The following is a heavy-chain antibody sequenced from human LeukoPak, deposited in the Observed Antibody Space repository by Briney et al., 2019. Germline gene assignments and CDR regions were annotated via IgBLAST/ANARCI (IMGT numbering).Heavy chain of an antibody. CDR1: GFTFSSYG. CDR3: AKDARPYPGAYYFDY. Sequence: QAGGSLRLSCAASGFTFSSYGMHWVRQAPGKGLEWVAVISYDGSNKYYADSVKGRFTISRDNSKNTLYLQMNSLRAEDTAVYYCAKDARPYPGAYYFDYWGQGTLVTVSS. J-gene: IGHJ4*02. D-gene: IGHD7-27*01. V-gene: IGHV3-30*18. CDR2: ISYDGSNK.